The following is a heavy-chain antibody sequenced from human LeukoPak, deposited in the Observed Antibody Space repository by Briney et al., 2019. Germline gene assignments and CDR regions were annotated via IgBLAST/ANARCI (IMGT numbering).Heavy chain of an antibody. D-gene: IGHD6-13*01. Sequence: GGSLRLSCAASGFTFSSYAMSWVRQAPGKGLEWVSAIIGSGGTTYYAHPVKGRFTISRDNSKNTLYLQMNSLRAEDTAVYYCAKADPIYSSSWYYFDYWGQGTLVTVSS. CDR3: AKADPIYSSSWYYFDY. CDR2: IIGSGGTT. V-gene: IGHV3-23*01. CDR1: GFTFSSYA. J-gene: IGHJ4*02.